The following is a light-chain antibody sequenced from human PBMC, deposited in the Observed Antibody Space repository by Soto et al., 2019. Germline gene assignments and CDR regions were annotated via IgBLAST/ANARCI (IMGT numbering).Light chain of an antibody. CDR2: GAS. J-gene: IGKJ1*01. V-gene: IGKV3-20*01. CDR3: HQYGTSPWT. CDR1: ETVTSDY. Sequence: EVVLTQSPGTLSLSPGERATLSCRASETVTSDYLAWYQQKPGQAPRLLFYGASRRAAGIPDRFSGSGSGKEFTLIISRLEPEDFVVYYCHQYGTSPWTFGQGTKVEIK.